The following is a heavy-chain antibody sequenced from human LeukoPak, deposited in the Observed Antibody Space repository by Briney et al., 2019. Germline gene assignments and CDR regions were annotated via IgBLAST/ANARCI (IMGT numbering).Heavy chain of an antibody. D-gene: IGHD5-24*01. Sequence: GASVKVSCKASGYTFTGYHIHWVRQAPGQGLEWMGWINPNSGVTNYAQKFQGRVTMTRDTSISTAYMELSRLTSDDTAVYYCASRDGPQGAFDYWGQGTLVTVSS. V-gene: IGHV1-2*02. CDR1: GYTFTGYH. CDR3: ASRDGPQGAFDY. CDR2: INPNSGVT. J-gene: IGHJ4*02.